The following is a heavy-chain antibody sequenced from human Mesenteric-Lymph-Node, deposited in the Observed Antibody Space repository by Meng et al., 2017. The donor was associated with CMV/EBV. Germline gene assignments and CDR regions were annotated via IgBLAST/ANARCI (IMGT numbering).Heavy chain of an antibody. Sequence: ASVKVSCKASGYTFTGFYMHWVRQAPGQGFEWMGWISAYNGNTNYAQKLQGRVTMTTDTSTSTAYMELSSLRSEDTAVYYCARDTEPLAVAGTRPGGGMDVWGQGTTVTVSS. J-gene: IGHJ6*02. CDR1: GYTFTGFY. D-gene: IGHD6-19*01. CDR2: ISAYNGNT. CDR3: ARDTEPLAVAGTRPGGGMDV. V-gene: IGHV1-18*04.